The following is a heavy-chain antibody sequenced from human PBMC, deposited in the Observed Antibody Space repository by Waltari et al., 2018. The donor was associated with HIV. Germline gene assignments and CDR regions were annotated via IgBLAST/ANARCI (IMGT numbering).Heavy chain of an antibody. Sequence: EVQLVQSGGGLVQPAGSLTLSCAASGFTSSASAMHWVRQAAGKGLEWVGRIRSKANSYATAYAASVKGRFTISRDDSKNTAYLQMNSLKTEDTAVYYCTRLIDYGDYTLDYWGQGTLVTVSS. CDR1: GFTSSASA. J-gene: IGHJ4*02. D-gene: IGHD4-17*01. CDR3: TRLIDYGDYTLDY. V-gene: IGHV3-73*02. CDR2: IRSKANSYAT.